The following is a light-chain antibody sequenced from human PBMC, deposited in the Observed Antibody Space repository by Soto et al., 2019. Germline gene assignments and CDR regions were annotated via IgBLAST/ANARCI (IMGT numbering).Light chain of an antibody. J-gene: IGLJ1*01. CDR1: SSDVGTYDL. V-gene: IGLV2-14*02. CDR2: EGT. CDR3: SSYTNINTRACV. Sequence: QSVLTQPASVSGSPGQSVTISCTGSSSDVGTYDLVSWYQQHPGKAPKILIYEGTKRPSGVSNRFSGSKSGNTASLTISGLQAEDEAEYYCSSYTNINTRACVFGTGTKLTVL.